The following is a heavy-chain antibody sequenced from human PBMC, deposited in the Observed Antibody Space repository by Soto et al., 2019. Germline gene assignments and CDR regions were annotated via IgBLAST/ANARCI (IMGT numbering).Heavy chain of an antibody. CDR1: GYSISSGGYY. Sequence: QVQLQESGPGLVKPSQTLSLTCTVSGYSISSGGYYWSWIRQHPGKGLEWIGYIYYIGSTYYNPSIXGRISISVDTSKNQFFLKLTSVTAADTAVYYCARTSDVFDMWGQGTRVIVSS. V-gene: IGHV4-31*03. J-gene: IGHJ3*02. CDR2: IYYIGST. CDR3: ARTSDVFDM.